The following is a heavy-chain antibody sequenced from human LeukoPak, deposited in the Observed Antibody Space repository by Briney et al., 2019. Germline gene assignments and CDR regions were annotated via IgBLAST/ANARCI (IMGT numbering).Heavy chain of an antibody. V-gene: IGHV4-4*02. Sequence: PSETLSLTCAVSGGSISSSNWWSWVRQPPGKGLGWIGEIYHSGSTNYNPSLKSRVTISVDKSKNQFSLKLSSVTAADTAVYYCARSELYYDILTGYYNPMSGFDYWGQGTLVTVSS. CDR1: GGSISSSNW. CDR2: IYHSGST. CDR3: ARSELYYDILTGYYNPMSGFDY. J-gene: IGHJ4*02. D-gene: IGHD3-9*01.